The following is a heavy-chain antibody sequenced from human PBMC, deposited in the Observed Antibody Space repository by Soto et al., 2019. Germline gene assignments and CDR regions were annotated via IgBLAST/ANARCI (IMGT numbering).Heavy chain of an antibody. CDR2: IYSGGST. J-gene: IGHJ3*02. D-gene: IGHD5-12*01. CDR1: GFTVSSNY. V-gene: IGHV3-53*04. Sequence: GGSLRLSCAASGFTVSSNYMSWVRQAPGKGLEWVSVIYSGGSTYYADSVKGRFTISRHNSKNTLYLQMNSLRAEDTAVYYCARDRGLSGYDFDAFDIRGQGTMVTVSS. CDR3: ARDRGLSGYDFDAFDI.